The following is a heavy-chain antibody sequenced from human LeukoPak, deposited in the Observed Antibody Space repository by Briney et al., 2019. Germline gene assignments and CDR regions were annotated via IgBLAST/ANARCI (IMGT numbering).Heavy chain of an antibody. Sequence: SETLSLTCTVSGGSISSYYWSWIRQPPGKGLEWIGYIYYSGSTNYNPSLKSRVSISVDTSKNQFSLKLSSVTAADTAVYYCGRGRFGGGGSCYVLNYGGKETLATVSS. D-gene: IGHD2-15*01. CDR3: GRGRFGGGGSCYVLNY. J-gene: IGHJ4*02. CDR1: GGSISSYY. V-gene: IGHV4-59*01. CDR2: IYYSGST.